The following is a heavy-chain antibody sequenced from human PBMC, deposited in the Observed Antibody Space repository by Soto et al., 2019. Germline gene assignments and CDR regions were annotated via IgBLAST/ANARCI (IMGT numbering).Heavy chain of an antibody. D-gene: IGHD6-13*01. CDR1: GYTFSEYF. Sequence: QVQLVQSGAEVKKPGASVKVSCKASGYTFSEYFIHWVRQAPGQGLEWMGWINPNSGGTSFAQKFQGWITMTRDTXISTADMELRRLRSDDTAVYSCARSQKRRAQQHYYCYGMDVWGQGTTVTVSS. CDR3: ARSQKRRAQQHYYCYGMDV. V-gene: IGHV1-2*04. J-gene: IGHJ6*02. CDR2: INPNSGGT.